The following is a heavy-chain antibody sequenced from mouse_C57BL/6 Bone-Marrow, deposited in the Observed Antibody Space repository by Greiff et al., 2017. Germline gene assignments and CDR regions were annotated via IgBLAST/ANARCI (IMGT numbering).Heavy chain of an antibody. D-gene: IGHD2-4*01. Sequence: VQLQQSGPELVKPGASVKISCTASGYSFTDYNMNWVKQSNGKSLEWIGVINPNYGTTSYNQKFKGKTTLTVDQSSSTASMQLNILTSEDSAVYYCARGYDYDYAMDYWGQGTSVTVSS. CDR1: GYSFTDYN. V-gene: IGHV1-39*01. J-gene: IGHJ4*01. CDR3: ARGYDYDYAMDY. CDR2: INPNYGTT.